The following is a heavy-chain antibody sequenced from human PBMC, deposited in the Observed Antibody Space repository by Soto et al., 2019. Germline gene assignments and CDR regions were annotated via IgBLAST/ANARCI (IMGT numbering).Heavy chain of an antibody. V-gene: IGHV3-23*01. CDR3: AKIKQGYFDY. CDR2: ISGGGSAT. J-gene: IGHJ4*02. Sequence: EVQLLESGGGLAQPGGSLRLSCAASGFIFDNYAMSWVRQAPGKGLEWISTISGGGSATFYADSVKGRFTISGDSSKSTMYLQMHSLRAEDTAIYYCAKIKQGYFDYWGQGTQVIVSS. CDR1: GFIFDNYA.